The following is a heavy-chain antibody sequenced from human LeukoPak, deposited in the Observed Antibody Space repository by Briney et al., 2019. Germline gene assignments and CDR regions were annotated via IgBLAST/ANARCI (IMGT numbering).Heavy chain of an antibody. J-gene: IGHJ5*02. CDR3: ARLKLTDNWFDP. CDR2: IYTSGST. V-gene: IGHV4-4*07. Sequence: PSETLSLTCTVSGGSISSYYWSWLRQPARKGLEWIGRIYTSGSTNYNPSLKSRVTISVDKSKNQFSLKLSSVTAADTAVYYCARLKLTDNWFDPWGQGTLVTVSS. CDR1: GGSISSYY. D-gene: IGHD5-24*01.